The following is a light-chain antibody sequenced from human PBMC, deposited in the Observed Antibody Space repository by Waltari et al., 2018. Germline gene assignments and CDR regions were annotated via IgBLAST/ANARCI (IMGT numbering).Light chain of an antibody. V-gene: IGLV3-21*04. J-gene: IGLJ7*01. CDR3: HVWDSYSYHAV. CDR1: NIGSKS. Sequence: SYVLTQPPSVSVAPGKTATITCGGNNIGSKSVHWYQQKPGQAPVLVMYYDSDRPSGTPERFSGSNSGNTATLTISRVEAGDEADYYCHVWDSYSYHAVFGGGTQLTVL. CDR2: YDS.